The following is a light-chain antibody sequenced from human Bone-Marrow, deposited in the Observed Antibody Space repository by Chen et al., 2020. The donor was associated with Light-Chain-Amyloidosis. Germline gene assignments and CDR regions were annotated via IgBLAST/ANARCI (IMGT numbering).Light chain of an antibody. CDR1: QSISIY. CDR2: RAS. CDR3: QQYKTAFRT. Sequence: DIQMTQSPSTLSASLGDSVTITCRASQSISIYLAWYQQKPGTAPNLLIYRASNLQNGVPSRFSGSGSGTEFSLSIGGLQPDDFATYYCQQYKTAFRTFGQGTTV. J-gene: IGKJ1*01. V-gene: IGKV1-5*03.